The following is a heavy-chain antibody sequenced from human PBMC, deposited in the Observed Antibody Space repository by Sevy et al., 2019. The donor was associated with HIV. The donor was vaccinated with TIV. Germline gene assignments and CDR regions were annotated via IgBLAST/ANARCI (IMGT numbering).Heavy chain of an antibody. V-gene: IGHV3-30*03. CDR3: ARDAGYSTGRYPGN. Sequence: GGSLRLSCAASGFSFSTHGMHWVRQAPGKGLEWVAVISFAGSDKYYSESVKGRFTISRDNSKNTLLLQMSSLRAEDTAVYYCARDAGYSTGRYPGNWGQGTLVTVSS. CDR2: ISFAGSDK. J-gene: IGHJ4*02. CDR1: GFSFSTHG. D-gene: IGHD6-19*01.